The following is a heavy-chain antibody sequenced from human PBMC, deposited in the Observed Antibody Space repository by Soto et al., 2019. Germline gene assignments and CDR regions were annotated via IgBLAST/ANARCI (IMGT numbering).Heavy chain of an antibody. Sequence: ASETLSLTCTVSGGSISSYYWSWIRQPPGKGLEWIGYIYYSGSTNYNPSLKSRVTISVDTSKNQFSLKLSSVTAADTAVYYCARDGVVIGAFDIWGQGTMVTVSS. CDR3: ARDGVVIGAFDI. CDR1: GGSISSYY. D-gene: IGHD3-3*01. J-gene: IGHJ3*02. CDR2: IYYSGST. V-gene: IGHV4-59*01.